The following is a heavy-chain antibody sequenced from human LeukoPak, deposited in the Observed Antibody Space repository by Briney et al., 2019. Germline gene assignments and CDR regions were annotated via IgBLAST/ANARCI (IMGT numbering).Heavy chain of an antibody. CDR1: GGSISSYY. V-gene: IGHV3-23*01. Sequence: ETLSLTCTVSGGSISSYYWSWVRQAPGKGLEWVSAISGSGGSTYYADSVKGRFTISRDNSKNTLYLQMNSLRGEDTAVYYCATESGTYYIFGYWGQGTLVTVSS. CDR3: ATESGTYYIFGY. CDR2: ISGSGGST. J-gene: IGHJ4*02. D-gene: IGHD1-26*01.